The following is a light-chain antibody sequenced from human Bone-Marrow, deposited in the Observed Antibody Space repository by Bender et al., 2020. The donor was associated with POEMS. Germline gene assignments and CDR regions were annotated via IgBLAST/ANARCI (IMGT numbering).Light chain of an antibody. CDR3: SSYTNTSPLYV. CDR2: GVS. CDR1: SSDVGGYNY. J-gene: IGLJ1*01. Sequence: QSALTQPPSASGSPGQSVTISCTGTSSDVGGYNYVSWYQQHPGKAPKLMIFGVSNRPSGISNRFSGSKSDNTASLTISGLQADDEADYYCSSYTNTSPLYVFGTGTKVTVL. V-gene: IGLV2-14*03.